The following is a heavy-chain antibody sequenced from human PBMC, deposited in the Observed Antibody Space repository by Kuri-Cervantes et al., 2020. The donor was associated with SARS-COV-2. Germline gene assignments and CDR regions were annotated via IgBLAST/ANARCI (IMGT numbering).Heavy chain of an antibody. J-gene: IGHJ3*02. CDR2: IVVGSGNT. Sequence: SVKVSCKASGFTFTSSAMQWVRQTRGQRLEWIGWIVVGSGNTNYAQKFQERVTITRDMSTSTAYMELSSLRSEDMAVYYCAAALIDAFDIWGQGTMVTVSS. V-gene: IGHV1-58*02. CDR1: GFTFTSSA. CDR3: AAALIDAFDI.